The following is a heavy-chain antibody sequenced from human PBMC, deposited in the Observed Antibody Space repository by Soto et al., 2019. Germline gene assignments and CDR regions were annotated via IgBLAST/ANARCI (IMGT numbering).Heavy chain of an antibody. D-gene: IGHD5-12*01. CDR3: ARDDIVATISRTAMGPYFDY. J-gene: IGHJ4*02. V-gene: IGHV3-30-3*01. Sequence: QVQLVESGGGVVQPGRSLRLSCAASGFTFSSYAMHWVRQAPGKGLEWVAVISYDGSNKYYADSVKGRFTISRDNSKNTLYLQMNSLRAEDTAVYYCARDDIVATISRTAMGPYFDYWGQGTLVTVSS. CDR2: ISYDGSNK. CDR1: GFTFSSYA.